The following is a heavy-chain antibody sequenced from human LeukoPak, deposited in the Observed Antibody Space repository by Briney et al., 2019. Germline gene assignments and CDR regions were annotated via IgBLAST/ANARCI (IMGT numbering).Heavy chain of an antibody. Sequence: GGSLRLSCAASGFTVSSNYMSWVRQAPGKGLEWVSVIYSGGSTYYADSVKGRFTISRDNSKNTLYLQMNSLRPEDTAVYYCAREGCSSTSCYPGAFDIWGQGTMVTVSS. CDR3: AREGCSSTSCYPGAFDI. CDR1: GFTVSSNY. J-gene: IGHJ3*02. V-gene: IGHV3-53*05. D-gene: IGHD2-2*01. CDR2: IYSGGST.